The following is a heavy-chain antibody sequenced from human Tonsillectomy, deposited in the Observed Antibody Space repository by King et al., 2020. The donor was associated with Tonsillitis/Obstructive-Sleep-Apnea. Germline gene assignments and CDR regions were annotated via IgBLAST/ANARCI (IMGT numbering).Heavy chain of an antibody. D-gene: IGHD5-18*01. V-gene: IGHV2-5*02. CDR2: IYWDDDK. CDR1: GFSLSTSGGG. CDR3: AQCTPRRDSAMVSFDY. J-gene: IGHJ4*02. Sequence: TLKESGPTLVKPTQTLTLTCTFSGFSLSTSGGGVGWIRQPPGKALEWLALIYWDDDKRYRPSLKSSLTITKDTSKNQVVLTMTNMDHVDTATYYCAQCTPRRDSAMVSFDYWGQGTLVNVPS.